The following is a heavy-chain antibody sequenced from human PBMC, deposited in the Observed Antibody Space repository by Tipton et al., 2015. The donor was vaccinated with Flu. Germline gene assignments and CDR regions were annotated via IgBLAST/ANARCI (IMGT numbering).Heavy chain of an antibody. V-gene: IGHV3-74*01. CDR3: ARDRETYDGDWNYYYYGLDV. Sequence: SLRLSCTASGVSVSNHWMHWVRQAPGKGLVWVSRINSDGSSTSYADSVKGRFTISRDTAKNTLYLQMNSLRVEDTAVYYCARDRETYDGDWNYYYYGLDVWGQGTTVTVSS. CDR2: INSDGSST. J-gene: IGHJ6*02. D-gene: IGHD2-21*02. CDR1: GVSVSNHW.